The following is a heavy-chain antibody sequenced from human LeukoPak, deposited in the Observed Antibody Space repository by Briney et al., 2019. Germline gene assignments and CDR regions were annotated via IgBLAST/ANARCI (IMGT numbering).Heavy chain of an antibody. J-gene: IGHJ4*02. D-gene: IGHD2-2*01. CDR1: GGSFSGYY. Sequence: PSETLSLTCAVYGGSFSGYYWSWIRQPPGKGLEWIGEINHSGSTNYNPSLKSRVTISVDTSKNQSSLKLSSVTAADTAVYYCARGPVVPAAFDYWGQGTLVTVSS. CDR2: INHSGST. V-gene: IGHV4-34*01. CDR3: ARGPVVPAAFDY.